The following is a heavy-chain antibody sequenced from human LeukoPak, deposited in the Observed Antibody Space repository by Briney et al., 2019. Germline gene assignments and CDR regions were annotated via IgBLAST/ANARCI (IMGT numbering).Heavy chain of an antibody. D-gene: IGHD6-13*01. CDR1: GFTFSSYS. CDR3: AREGLAAAGLDY. CDR2: ISSSSSYI. J-gene: IGHJ4*02. V-gene: IGHV3-21*01. Sequence: GGSLRLSCAASGFTFSSYSMNRVRQAPGKGLEWVSSISSSSSYIYYADSVKGRLTISRDNAKNSLYLQMNSLRAEDTAIYYCAREGLAAAGLDYWGQGTLVTVSS.